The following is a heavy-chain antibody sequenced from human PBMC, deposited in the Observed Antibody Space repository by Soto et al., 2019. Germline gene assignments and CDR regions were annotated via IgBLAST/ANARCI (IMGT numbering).Heavy chain of an antibody. CDR1: GGSISSGGYY. D-gene: IGHD3-22*01. CDR2: IYYSGST. V-gene: IGHV4-31*03. J-gene: IGHJ6*02. CDR3: ARVDSGNYYYGMEV. Sequence: PSETLSLTCTVSGGSISSGGYYWSWICQHPGKGLEWIGYIYYSGSTYYNPSLKSRVTISVDTSKNQFSLKLSSVTAADTAVYYCARVDSGNYYYGMEVWGQGTTVTVSS.